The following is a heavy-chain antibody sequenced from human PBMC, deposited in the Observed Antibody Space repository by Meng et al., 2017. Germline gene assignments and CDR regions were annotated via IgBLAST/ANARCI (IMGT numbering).Heavy chain of an antibody. V-gene: IGHV3-21*01. CDR3: ARDPAYYYDSSGYSDY. D-gene: IGHD3-22*01. Sequence: GGSLRLSCAASGFTFSSYSLNWVRQAPGKGLEWVSSSSSSSSYIYYVDSVKGRFTIARDNAKNSLYLQMNSLRAEDTAVYYCARDPAYYYDSSGYSDYWGEGTLVTVSS. CDR2: SSSSSSYI. CDR1: GFTFSSYS. J-gene: IGHJ4*02.